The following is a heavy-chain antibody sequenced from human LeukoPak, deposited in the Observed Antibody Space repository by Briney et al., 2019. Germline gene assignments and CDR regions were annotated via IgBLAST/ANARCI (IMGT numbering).Heavy chain of an antibody. Sequence: SETLSLTCAVYGGSFSGYYWSWIRQPPGKGLEWIGEINHSGSTNYNPSLKSRVTISVDKSKNQFSLKLSSVTAADTAVYYCARENGYYMDVWGKGTTVTVSS. CDR3: ARENGYYMDV. V-gene: IGHV4-34*01. J-gene: IGHJ6*03. D-gene: IGHD2-8*01. CDR2: INHSGST. CDR1: GGSFSGYY.